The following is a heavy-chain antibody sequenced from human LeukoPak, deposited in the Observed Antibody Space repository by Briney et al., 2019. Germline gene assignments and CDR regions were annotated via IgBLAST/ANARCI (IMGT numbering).Heavy chain of an antibody. D-gene: IGHD3-9*01. CDR1: GFTFSSSA. J-gene: IGHJ4*02. CDR2: ISGSADST. CDR3: ARDGPQQVDWLVGYFDY. Sequence: GGSLRLSCAASGFTFSSSAMSWVRQAPGKGLEWVSSISGSADSTYYADSVKGRFTISRDNSKNTLYLQMNSLRAEDRALYYCARDGPQQVDWLVGYFDYWGQGTLVTVSS. V-gene: IGHV3-23*01.